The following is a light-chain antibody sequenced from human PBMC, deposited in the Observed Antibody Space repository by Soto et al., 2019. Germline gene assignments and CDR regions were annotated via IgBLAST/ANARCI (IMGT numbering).Light chain of an antibody. CDR3: QQYKSYSPIT. J-gene: IGKJ5*01. CDR1: QSISNW. CDR2: DAS. V-gene: IGKV1-5*01. Sequence: DIQMTQSPSTLSASVGDRVTITCRASQSISNWLAWYQPKPGKAPKLLIYDASSLQSGVPSRFSGSGSGTEFTLTISSLQPDDFATYYCQQYKSYSPITFGQGTRLEIK.